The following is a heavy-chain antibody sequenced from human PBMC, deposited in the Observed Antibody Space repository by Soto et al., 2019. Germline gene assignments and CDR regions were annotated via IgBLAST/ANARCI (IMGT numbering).Heavy chain of an antibody. CDR3: ARDGCSSTSCSIPDYYYYYGMDV. Sequence: ASVKVSFKACGYTFTGYYMHWLRQAPGQGLEWMGWINPNSGGTNYAQKFQGWVTMTRDTSISTAYMELSRLRSDDTAVYYCARDGCSSTSCSIPDYYYYYGMDVWGQGTTVTVSS. V-gene: IGHV1-2*04. J-gene: IGHJ6*02. D-gene: IGHD2-2*01. CDR2: INPNSGGT. CDR1: GYTFTGYY.